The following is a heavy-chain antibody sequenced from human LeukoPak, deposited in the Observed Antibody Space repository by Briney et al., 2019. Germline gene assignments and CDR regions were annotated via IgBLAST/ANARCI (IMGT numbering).Heavy chain of an antibody. Sequence: GGSLRLSCAASGFTFSSYWMSWVRQAPGKGLEWVANIKQDGSEKYYVDSVKGRFTISRDNAKNSLYLQMNSLRSEDTAVYYCARDGTGYSSGYSSYWGQGTLVTVSS. CDR2: IKQDGSEK. J-gene: IGHJ4*02. CDR1: GFTFSSYW. CDR3: ARDGTGYSSGYSSY. V-gene: IGHV3-7*03. D-gene: IGHD6-19*01.